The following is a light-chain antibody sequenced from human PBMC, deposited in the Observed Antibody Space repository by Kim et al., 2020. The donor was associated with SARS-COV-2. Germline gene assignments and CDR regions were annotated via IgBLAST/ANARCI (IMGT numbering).Light chain of an antibody. V-gene: IGLV1-44*01. CDR2: NNT. CDR3: ATWDDNLKGWV. J-gene: IGLJ3*02. Sequence: QSVLTQPPSASGTPGQRVTISCSGSSSNIKINTVNWYQLLPGTAPKLLMYNNTHRPSGVPERFSGSKSGTSASLAISGLQSEDEADFYCATWDDNLKGWVFGGGTQLTVL. CDR1: SSNIKINT.